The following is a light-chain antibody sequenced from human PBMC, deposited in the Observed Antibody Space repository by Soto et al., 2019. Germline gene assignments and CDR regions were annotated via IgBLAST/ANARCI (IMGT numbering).Light chain of an antibody. CDR2: SNN. CDR1: SSNIGSNT. CDR3: AAWDDSLNGLV. Sequence: QSVLTQPPSASGIPGQGGTISCSGSSSNIGSNTVNWYQQLPGTAPKLLIYSNNQRPSGVPDRFSGSKSGTSASLAISGLQSEDEADYYCAAWDDSLNGLVFGTGTKVTVL. J-gene: IGLJ1*01. V-gene: IGLV1-44*01.